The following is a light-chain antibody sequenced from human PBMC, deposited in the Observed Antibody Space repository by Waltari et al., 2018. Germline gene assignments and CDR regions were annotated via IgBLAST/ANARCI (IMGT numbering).Light chain of an antibody. J-gene: IGKJ1*01. CDR2: HAS. Sequence: DIEMTQSPPTMSASGGDRVTISCRASQSISGWLAWYQQKPGTAPKLLIYHASTLENGVPSRFSGSGSGTDFTLTINSLQPDDFATYHCQQYDTFPWTFGQGTKVEI. CDR3: QQYDTFPWT. V-gene: IGKV1-5*03. CDR1: QSISGW.